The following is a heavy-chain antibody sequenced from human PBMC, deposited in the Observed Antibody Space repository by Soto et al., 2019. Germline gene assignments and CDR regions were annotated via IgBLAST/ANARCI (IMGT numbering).Heavy chain of an antibody. J-gene: IGHJ4*02. CDR3: ARHFDC. CDR1: GGSISSGSFY. CDR2: ISYSGST. Sequence: PSETLSLTCTVSGGSISSGSFYWGWIRQPPGKGLEWIGSISYSGSTSYNPSLKSRVTISVDTSKNHFSLNLSSVTAADTAVYYCARHFDCWGQGTLVTVSS. V-gene: IGHV4-39*02.